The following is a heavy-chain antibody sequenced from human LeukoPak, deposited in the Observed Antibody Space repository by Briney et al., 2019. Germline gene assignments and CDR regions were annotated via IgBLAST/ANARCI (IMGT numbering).Heavy chain of an antibody. V-gene: IGHV3-11*04. CDR1: GFTFSDYY. J-gene: IGHJ3*02. CDR3: AGPVVAATTPDTFDI. Sequence: NSGGSLRLSCAASGFTFSDYYMSWIRQAPGKGLEWVSYISSGGRTIYYADSVKGRFTMSRDNAKNSLYLQMNSLRAEDTAVYYCAGPVVAATTPDTFDIWGQGTMVTVSS. D-gene: IGHD2-15*01. CDR2: ISSGGRTI.